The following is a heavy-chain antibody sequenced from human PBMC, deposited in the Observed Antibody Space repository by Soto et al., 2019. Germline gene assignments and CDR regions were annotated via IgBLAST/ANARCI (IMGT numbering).Heavy chain of an antibody. CDR2: ITLSGST. D-gene: IGHD6-13*01. CDR3: AIGYVKTRRVEY. J-gene: IGHJ4*02. V-gene: IGHV4-34*01. CDR1: VVSFIGFY. Sequence: SDTLSLTCPSCVVSFIGFYCSLILQSPVKGLEWIAEITLSGSTKCNPSLKSRVTISLDTSRNQFSLNLRSVTAADTAVYYCAIGYVKTRRVEYWGKGNLVSVSS.